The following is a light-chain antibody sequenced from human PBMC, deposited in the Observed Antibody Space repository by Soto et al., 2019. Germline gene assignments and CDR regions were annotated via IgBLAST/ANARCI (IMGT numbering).Light chain of an antibody. Sequence: QSALTQPPSASGSPGQSVTISCTGTSSDVGGYDYVSWYQQHPGKAPQLMIYEVSKRPSGVPDRFSGSKSGNTASLTVSGLQAEDEADYYCSSYAGGNYVVFGGGTKLTVL. V-gene: IGLV2-8*01. CDR2: EVS. J-gene: IGLJ2*01. CDR3: SSYAGGNYVV. CDR1: SSDVGGYDY.